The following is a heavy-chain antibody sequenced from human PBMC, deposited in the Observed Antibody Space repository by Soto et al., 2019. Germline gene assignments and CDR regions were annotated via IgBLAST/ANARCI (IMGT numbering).Heavy chain of an antibody. CDR1: GFTVSSNY. Sequence: GGSLRLSCAASGFTVSSNYMSWVRQAPGKGLEWVSGISGSGGVTYYAGSVKGRFTISRDNSKNTLYLQMNSLRAEDTAIYYCAKNRQFRSYYESAGHYDNWGQGTLVTVSS. V-gene: IGHV3-23*01. CDR3: AKNRQFRSYYESAGHYDN. J-gene: IGHJ4*02. D-gene: IGHD3-10*01. CDR2: ISGSGGVT.